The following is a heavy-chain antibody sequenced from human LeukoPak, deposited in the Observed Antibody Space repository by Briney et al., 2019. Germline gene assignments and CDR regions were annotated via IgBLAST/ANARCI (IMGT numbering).Heavy chain of an antibody. D-gene: IGHD3-10*01. V-gene: IGHV3-23*01. CDR2: ISGGGGST. CDR1: GFTFSSYG. Sequence: RGSLRLSCAASGFTFSSYGMSWVRQAPGKGLEWVSAISGGGGSTYYADSVKGRFTISRDNSKNTLYLQMNSLRAEDTAVYYCARDIGETLFDYWGQGTLVTVSS. CDR3: ARDIGETLFDY. J-gene: IGHJ4*02.